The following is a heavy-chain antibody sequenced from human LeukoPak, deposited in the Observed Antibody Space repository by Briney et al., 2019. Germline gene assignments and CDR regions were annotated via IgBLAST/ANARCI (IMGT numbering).Heavy chain of an antibody. D-gene: IGHD1-26*01. CDR3: TTQVGATAVFFNYFDY. CDR2: IKGKTDGGTT. V-gene: IGHV3-15*01. J-gene: IGHJ4*02. Sequence: GGSLRLSCGASGFTFSKAWMTWVRQAPGKGLEWVGRIKGKTDGGTTDYAAPVKGRFTISRDDSKNTLYLQMNGLKTEDTAVYYCTTQVGATAVFFNYFDYWGQGTLVTVSS. CDR1: GFTFSKAW.